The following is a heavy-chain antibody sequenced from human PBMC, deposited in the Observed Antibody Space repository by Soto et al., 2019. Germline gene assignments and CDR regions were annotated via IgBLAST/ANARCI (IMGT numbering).Heavy chain of an antibody. CDR1: GITTSTYC. J-gene: IGHJ4*01. CDR2: IKHDGTER. D-gene: IGHD3-10*01. CDR3: VTGDHADY. Sequence: RLSCAASGITTSTYCMGWFRHAPGRGLDWVATIKHDGTERYYMDSLKGRFTISRDNAINSLYLQMSSLRAEDTAVYFCVTGDHADYWGQGTLVTVSS. V-gene: IGHV3-7*03.